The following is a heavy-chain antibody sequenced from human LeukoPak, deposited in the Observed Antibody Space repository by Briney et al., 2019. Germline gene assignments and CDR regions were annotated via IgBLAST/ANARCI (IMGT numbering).Heavy chain of an antibody. J-gene: IGHJ5*01. CDR3: ARVVAAAGNNWFDP. V-gene: IGHV4-39*07. D-gene: IGHD6-13*01. CDR1: GGSISSSNYY. CDR2: IYYSGNT. Sequence: SETLSLTCTVSGGSISSSNYYWGWIRQPPGKGLEWIGSIYYSGNTYYNPSLKSRVTISVDTSKNQFSLKLSSVTAADTAVYYCARVVAAAGNNWFDPWGQGTLVTVSS.